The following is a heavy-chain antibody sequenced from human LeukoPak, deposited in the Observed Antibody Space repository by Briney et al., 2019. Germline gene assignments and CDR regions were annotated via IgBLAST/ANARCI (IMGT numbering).Heavy chain of an antibody. CDR1: GFTFSSYA. CDR3: AKDRWVGATRSVEY. V-gene: IGHV3-30*04. Sequence: GGSLRLSCAASGFTFSSYAMHWVRQAPGKGLEWVAVISYDGSNKYYADSVKGRFTISRDNSKNTLYLQMNSLRAEDTAVYYCAKDRWVGATRSVEYWGQGTLVTVSS. J-gene: IGHJ4*02. D-gene: IGHD1-26*01. CDR2: ISYDGSNK.